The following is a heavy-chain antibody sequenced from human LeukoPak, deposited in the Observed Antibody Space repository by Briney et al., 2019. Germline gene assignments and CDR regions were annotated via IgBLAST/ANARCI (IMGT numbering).Heavy chain of an antibody. J-gene: IGHJ4*02. Sequence: GRSLRLSCAASGFTFSSYGMHWVRQAPGKGLEWVAVISYDGSNKYYADSVKGRFTISRDNSKNTLYLQMNSLRAEDTAVYYCAKDHAALFDYWGQGTLVTVSS. CDR2: ISYDGSNK. V-gene: IGHV3-30*18. CDR3: AKDHAALFDY. CDR1: GFTFSSYG. D-gene: IGHD6-25*01.